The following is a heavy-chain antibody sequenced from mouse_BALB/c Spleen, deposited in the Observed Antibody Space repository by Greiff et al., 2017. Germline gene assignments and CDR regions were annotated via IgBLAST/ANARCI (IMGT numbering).Heavy chain of an antibody. D-gene: IGHD2-4*01. Sequence: QVQLQQSGAELVKPGASVKLSCKTSGYTFTSYWIQWVKQRPGQGLGWIGEIFPGTGTTYYNEKFKGKATLTIDTTSSTAYMQLSSLTSEDSAVYFCARQDYDAYFDYWGQGTTLTVSS. CDR3: ARQDYDAYFDY. CDR1: GYTFTSYW. V-gene: IGHV1S132*01. CDR2: IFPGTGTT. J-gene: IGHJ2*01.